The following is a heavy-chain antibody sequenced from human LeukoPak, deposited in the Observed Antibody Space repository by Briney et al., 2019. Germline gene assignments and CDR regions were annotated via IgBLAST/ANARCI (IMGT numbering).Heavy chain of an antibody. D-gene: IGHD2-15*01. Sequence: PSETLSLTCAVHGGSFSGYYWSWIRQPPGKGLEWIGEINHSGSTNYNPSLKSRVTISVDTSKNQFSLKLSSVTAADTAVYYCARGQYCSGGSCYVWRFDPWGQGTLVTVSS. CDR3: ARGQYCSGGSCYVWRFDP. CDR1: GGSFSGYY. CDR2: INHSGST. V-gene: IGHV4-34*01. J-gene: IGHJ5*02.